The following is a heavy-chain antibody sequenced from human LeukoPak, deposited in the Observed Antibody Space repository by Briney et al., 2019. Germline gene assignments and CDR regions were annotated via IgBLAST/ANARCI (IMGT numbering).Heavy chain of an antibody. CDR3: VRDPSNSGNWFDL. D-gene: IGHD4-11*01. CDR1: GFNLRDYW. V-gene: IGHV3-74*01. Sequence: GGSLRLSCAASGFNLRDYWMHWVRQAPGKGLVWVSRLGTDGTYTNYADSVTGRFTISRDDAKNTLYLQMDSLRAEDTSFYYCVRDPSNSGNWFDLWGQGTLVTVSS. J-gene: IGHJ5*02. CDR2: LGTDGTYT.